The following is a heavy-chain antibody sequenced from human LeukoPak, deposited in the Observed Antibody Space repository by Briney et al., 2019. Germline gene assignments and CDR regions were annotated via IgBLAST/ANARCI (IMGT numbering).Heavy chain of an antibody. CDR2: IKSDGSST. Sequence: GGSLRLSCAASGFTFSSYWMHWIRQAPGKGLVWVSRIKSDGSSTTYADSVKGRFTISRDNAKNTLYLQMNGLRAEDTAVYYCARGGDCPTDSWGQGTLVTVSS. CDR3: ARGGDCPTDS. D-gene: IGHD2-21*02. V-gene: IGHV3-74*01. CDR1: GFTFSSYW. J-gene: IGHJ5*01.